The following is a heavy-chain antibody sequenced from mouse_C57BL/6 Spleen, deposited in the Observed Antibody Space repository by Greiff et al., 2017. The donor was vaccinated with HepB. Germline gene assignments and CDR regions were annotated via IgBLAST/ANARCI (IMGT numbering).Heavy chain of an antibody. V-gene: IGHV1-50*01. J-gene: IGHJ3*01. CDR2: IDPSDSYT. Sequence: QVQLQQSGAELVKPGASVKLSCKASGYTFTSYWMQWVKQRPGQGLEWIGEIDPSDSYTNYNQKFKGKATLTVDTSSHTAYMQLSSLTSEDSAVYSCASASFAYWGQGTLVTVSA. CDR3: ASASFAY. CDR1: GYTFTSYW.